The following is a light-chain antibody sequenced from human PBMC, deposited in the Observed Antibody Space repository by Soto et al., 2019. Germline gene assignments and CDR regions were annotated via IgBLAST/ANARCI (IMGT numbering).Light chain of an antibody. J-gene: IGLJ2*01. CDR3: SSYPSSETHVL. CDR2: DVS. Sequence: QSALTQPASVSGSPGQSITISCTGTSSDVGYYNSVSWYQRHPGKVPKLIIYDVSSRPSGVSNRFSGLKSGNTASLTISGLQAEEEAGYYCSSYPSSETHVLFGGGTTVTVL. V-gene: IGLV2-14*03. CDR1: SSDVGYYNS.